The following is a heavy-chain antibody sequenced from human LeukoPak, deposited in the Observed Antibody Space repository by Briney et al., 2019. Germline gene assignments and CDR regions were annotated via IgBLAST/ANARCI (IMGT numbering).Heavy chain of an antibody. D-gene: IGHD6-13*01. CDR2: ISSSGSAI. J-gene: IGHJ4*02. CDR1: GFTFSDYY. V-gene: IGHV3-11*01. CDR3: ARGSIAAAGTRFDY. Sequence: GGSLRLSCAASGFTFSDYYMSWIRQAPGKGLEWVSYISSSGSAIYYADSVKGPFTISRDNAKNSLYLQMNSLRAEDTAVYYCARGSIAAAGTRFDYWGQGTLVTVSS.